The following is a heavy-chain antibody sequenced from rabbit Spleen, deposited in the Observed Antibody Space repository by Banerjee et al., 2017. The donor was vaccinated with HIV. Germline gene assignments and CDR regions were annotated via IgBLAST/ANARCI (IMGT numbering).Heavy chain of an antibody. D-gene: IGHD1-1*01. CDR1: GFTLRSYW. V-gene: IGHV1S45*01. J-gene: IGHJ4*01. CDR2: IYAGVGGTP. CDR3: ARESGSGAYDYFTL. Sequence: QEQLEESGGDLVKPGASLTLTCKASGFTLRSYWICWVRQAPGKGLEWIACIYAGVGGTPYYASWAKGRFTISKTSSPTVTLQMTSLTAADTATYFCARESGSGAYDYFTLWGPGTLVTVS.